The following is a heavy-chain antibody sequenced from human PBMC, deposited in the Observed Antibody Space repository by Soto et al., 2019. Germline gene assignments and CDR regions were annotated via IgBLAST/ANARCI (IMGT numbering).Heavy chain of an antibody. CDR2: ISYDGSNK. J-gene: IGHJ4*02. CDR3: AKDLMITFGGVID. V-gene: IGHV3-30*18. Sequence: XGSLRLSCAASGFTFSSYGMHWVRQAPGKGLEWVAVISYDGSNKYYADSVKGRFTIPRDNSKNTLYLQMNSLRAEGTAVYYCAKDLMITFGGVIDWGQGTLVTVSS. D-gene: IGHD3-16*02. CDR1: GFTFSSYG.